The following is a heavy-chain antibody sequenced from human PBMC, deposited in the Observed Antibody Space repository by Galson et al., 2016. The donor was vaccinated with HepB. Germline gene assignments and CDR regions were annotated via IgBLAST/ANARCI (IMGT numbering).Heavy chain of an antibody. V-gene: IGHV1-18*04. Sequence: SVKVSCKASGYTFINYGISWVRQAPGKGLEWMGWISVDIGNTNYAQKLQGRFTMTTGKSTNTAYMELRSLRSDDTAVYFCAMESLYCRGGTGYPPLVDYWGQGTLVTVSS. D-gene: IGHD2-15*01. CDR1: GYTFINYG. J-gene: IGHJ4*02. CDR3: AMESLYCRGGTGYPPLVDY. CDR2: ISVDIGNT.